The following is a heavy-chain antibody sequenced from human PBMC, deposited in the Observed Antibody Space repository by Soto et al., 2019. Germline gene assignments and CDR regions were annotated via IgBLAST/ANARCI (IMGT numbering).Heavy chain of an antibody. CDR1: GFTFSNYW. CDR3: IRSYCISGCYGWYDS. CDR2: INGDGSST. Sequence: PGGSLRLSCAASGFTFSNYWMHWVRQTPGKGLVWVSRINGDGSSTSYADSVKGRFTVSRDNAKNTLYLQMNSLRVEDTAMYFCIRSYCISGCYGWYDSWGQGTLGTVAS. D-gene: IGHD6-19*01. V-gene: IGHV3-74*01. J-gene: IGHJ5*01.